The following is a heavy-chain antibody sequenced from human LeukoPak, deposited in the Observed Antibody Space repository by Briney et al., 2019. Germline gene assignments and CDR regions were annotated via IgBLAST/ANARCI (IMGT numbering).Heavy chain of an antibody. J-gene: IGHJ5*02. V-gene: IGHV4-34*01. Sequence: SETLSLTCAVYGGSFSGYYWRWIRQPPGKGLEWIGEINHSGSTNYNPSLKSRVTISVDTSKNQFSLKLSSVTAADTAVYYCARVFRFGEWYNWFDPWGQGTLVTVSS. D-gene: IGHD3-10*01. CDR3: ARVFRFGEWYNWFDP. CDR2: INHSGST. CDR1: GGSFSGYY.